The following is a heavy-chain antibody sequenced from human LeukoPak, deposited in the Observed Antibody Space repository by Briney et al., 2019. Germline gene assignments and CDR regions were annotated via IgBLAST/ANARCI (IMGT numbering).Heavy chain of an antibody. D-gene: IGHD2-2*01. CDR1: GFTFSDYY. CDR3: AGPSIYCSSTSCRGAFDI. Sequence: GGSLRLFCAASGFTFSDYYMSWIRQAPGKGLEWVSYISSSGSTIYYADSVKGRFTISRDNAKNSLYLQMNSLRAEDTAVYYCAGPSIYCSSTSCRGAFDIWGQGTMVTVSS. CDR2: ISSSGSTI. V-gene: IGHV3-11*01. J-gene: IGHJ3*02.